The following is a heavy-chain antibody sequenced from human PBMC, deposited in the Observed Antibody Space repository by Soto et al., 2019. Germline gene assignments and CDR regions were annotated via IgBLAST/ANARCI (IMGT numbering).Heavy chain of an antibody. Sequence: GGSLRLSCVGSGFTFSTYSINWVRQAPGKGLEWVSSISSRSDIYYADSVKGRFTISRGNAKNSVSLQMNSLRAEDTAVYYCAREYTAWPLAYGLDVWGQGTTVTVSS. CDR2: ISSRSDI. CDR3: AREYTAWPLAYGLDV. CDR1: GFTFSTYS. V-gene: IGHV3-21*01. J-gene: IGHJ6*02. D-gene: IGHD2-2*02.